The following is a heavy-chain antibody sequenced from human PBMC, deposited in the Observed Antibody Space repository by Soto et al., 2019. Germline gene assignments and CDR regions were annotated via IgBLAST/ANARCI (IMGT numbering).Heavy chain of an antibody. CDR2: IYPGDSDT. D-gene: IGHD4-17*01. CDR1: GYSFTSYW. V-gene: IGHV5-51*01. J-gene: IGHJ5*02. Sequence: PGESLKISCKGSGYSFTSYWIGWVRQMPGKGLEWMGIIYPGDSDTRYSPSFQGQVTISADKSISTAYLQWSSLKASDTAMYYCARSLHYGDSYNWFDPWGQGTLVTVSS. CDR3: ARSLHYGDSYNWFDP.